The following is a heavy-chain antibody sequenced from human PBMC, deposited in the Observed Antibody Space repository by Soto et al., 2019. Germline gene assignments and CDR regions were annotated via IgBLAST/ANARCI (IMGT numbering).Heavy chain of an antibody. V-gene: IGHV3-7*03. CDR2: IKQDGSEK. Sequence: LRLSCAASGFTFSSYWMSWVRQAPGKGLEWVANIKQDGSEKYYVDSVKGRFTISRDNAKNSLYLQMNSLRAEDTAVYYCARDKGSGWYDYYYGMDVWGQGTTVTVSS. CDR3: ARDKGSGWYDYYYGMDV. J-gene: IGHJ6*02. D-gene: IGHD6-19*01. CDR1: GFTFSSYW.